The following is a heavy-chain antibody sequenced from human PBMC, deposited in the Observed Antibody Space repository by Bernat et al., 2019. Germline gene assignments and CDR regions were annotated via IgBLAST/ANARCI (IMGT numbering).Heavy chain of an antibody. J-gene: IGHJ5*02. CDR3: AKEGLERRSDWFDP. V-gene: IGHV3-30*18. D-gene: IGHD1-1*01. CDR2: ISYDGSNK. CDR1: GFTFSSYG. Sequence: QVQLVESGGGVVQPGRSLRLFCAASGFTFSSYGMHWVRQAPGKGLEWVAVISYDGSNKYYADSVKGRFTISRDNSKNTLYLQMNSLRAEDTAVYYCAKEGLERRSDWFDPWGQGTLVTVSS.